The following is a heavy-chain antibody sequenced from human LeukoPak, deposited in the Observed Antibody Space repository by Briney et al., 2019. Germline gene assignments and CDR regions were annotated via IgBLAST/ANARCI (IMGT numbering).Heavy chain of an antibody. V-gene: IGHV3-30-3*01. CDR1: GFTFSNYP. D-gene: IGHD3-3*01. CDR3: AREPFWSGYYSNLHFDY. CDR2: ISYDESVK. J-gene: IGHJ4*02. Sequence: PGRSLRLSCAASGFTFSNYPIHWVRQAPGKGLEWVAVISYDESVKYYADSVEGRFTISRDNAENSLYLQMNSLRAEDTAVYYCAREPFWSGYYSNLHFDYWGQGTLVTVSS.